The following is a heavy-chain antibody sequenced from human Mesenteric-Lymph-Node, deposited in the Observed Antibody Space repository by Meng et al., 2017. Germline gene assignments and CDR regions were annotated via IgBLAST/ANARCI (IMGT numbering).Heavy chain of an antibody. D-gene: IGHD2-2*01. CDR2: INPSGGST. J-gene: IGHJ4*02. CDR3: ARDPDKYCSSTSCYGWRFDY. Sequence: ASVKVSCKASGYTFTSYYMHWVRQAPGQGLEWMGIINPSGGSTSYAQKFQGRVTMTRDTSTSTVYMELSSLRSEDTAVYYCARDPDKYCSSTSCYGWRFDYWGQGTRVT. CDR1: GYTFTSYY. V-gene: IGHV1-46*01.